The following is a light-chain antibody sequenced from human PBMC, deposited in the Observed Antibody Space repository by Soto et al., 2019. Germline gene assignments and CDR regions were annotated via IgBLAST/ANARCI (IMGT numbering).Light chain of an antibody. CDR2: LNSDGSH. J-gene: IGLJ2*01. Sequence: QLVLTQSPSASASLGASVKLTCTLSSGHSSSAIAWHQQQPEKGPRYLMKLNSDGSHNKGDGIPDRFSGSSSGAERYLTISSLQSEDEADYYCQTWGTGTVVFGGGTKLTVL. CDR1: SGHSSSA. V-gene: IGLV4-69*01. CDR3: QTWGTGTVV.